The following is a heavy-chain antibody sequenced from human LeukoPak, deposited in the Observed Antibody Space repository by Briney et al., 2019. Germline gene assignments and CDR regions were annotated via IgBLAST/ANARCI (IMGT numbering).Heavy chain of an antibody. J-gene: IGHJ4*02. CDR3: ARDFYGSGSY. V-gene: IGHV3-48*02. CDR1: VFTLSSFS. Sequence: SGGSLRLSCAASVFTLSSFSMNWVRQGPGKGLECVSYISSSSSTIYYSHSVKGRYTISRDNAKNSLYLQMNSLRHEDTAVYYCARDFYGSGSYWGQGTLVTVSS. D-gene: IGHD3-10*01. CDR2: ISSSSSTI.